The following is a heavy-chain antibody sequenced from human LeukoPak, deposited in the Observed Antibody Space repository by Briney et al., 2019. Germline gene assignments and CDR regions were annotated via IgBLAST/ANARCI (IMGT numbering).Heavy chain of an antibody. CDR2: ISGSGGST. CDR1: GFTFSSYA. D-gene: IGHD5-12*01. J-gene: IGHJ4*02. Sequence: GGSLRLSCAASGFTFSSYAMSWVRQAPGKGLEWVSAISGSGGSTYYADSVKGRFTISRDNSKNTLYLQMNSLRAEDTAVYYCAKDMGYSGYKPGGSGSLDYWGQGTLVTASS. CDR3: AKDMGYSGYKPGGSGSLDY. V-gene: IGHV3-23*01.